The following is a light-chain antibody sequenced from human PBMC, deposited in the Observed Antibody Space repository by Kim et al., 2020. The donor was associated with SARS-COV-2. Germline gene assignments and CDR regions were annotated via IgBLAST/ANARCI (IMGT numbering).Light chain of an antibody. CDR2: GAS. CDR1: QTIDNNY. Sequence: PEERATLSCRPSQTIDNNYLAWYQQRPGQAPRLLIFGASYRATGVPDRFSGSGSATDFTLTISRLEPEDFALYFCHQYGGSNTFGQGTTLEI. V-gene: IGKV3-20*01. J-gene: IGKJ2*01. CDR3: HQYGGSNT.